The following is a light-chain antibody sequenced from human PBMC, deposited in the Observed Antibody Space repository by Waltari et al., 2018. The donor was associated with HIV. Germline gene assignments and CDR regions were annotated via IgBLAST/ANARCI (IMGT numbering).Light chain of an antibody. CDR1: KSVSDY. CDR2: DAS. J-gene: IGKJ1*01. CDR3: QQRTNWPPWT. Sequence: EIVLTQSPATLSLSPGERATLSCRASKSVSDYLAWYQQKPGQAPRLLIYDASNRATGIPARFSGSGSGTDFTLTISSLEPEDFAVYYCQQRTNWPPWTFGQGTKVEVK. V-gene: IGKV3-11*01.